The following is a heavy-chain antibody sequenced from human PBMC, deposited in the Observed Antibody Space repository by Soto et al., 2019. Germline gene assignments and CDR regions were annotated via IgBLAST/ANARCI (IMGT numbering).Heavy chain of an antibody. CDR2: IYYSGST. Sequence: QVQVQESGPGLVKPSETLSLTCTVSGGSISGYHWSWIRQPPGKGLEWIGYIYYSGSTNYNPSLKSRVTVSVDTSKNQFSLKLSSVNAADTAVYYCARDRFGYGDYFDYWGQGTLVTVSS. J-gene: IGHJ4*02. CDR3: ARDRFGYGDYFDY. CDR1: GGSISGYH. D-gene: IGHD4-17*01. V-gene: IGHV4-59*01.